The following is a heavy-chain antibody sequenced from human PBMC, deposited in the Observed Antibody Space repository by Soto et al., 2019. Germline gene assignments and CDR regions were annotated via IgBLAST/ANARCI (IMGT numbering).Heavy chain of an antibody. V-gene: IGHV4-38-2*02. J-gene: IGHJ4*02. CDR2: IFHSGRT. CDR3: ARDVADSSGYSTYFDY. Sequence: SETLSLTCAVSGYSISSGYYWGWIRQPPGKGLEWIGSIFHSGRTYYNPSLKSRVTISVDTSKNQFSLKLTSVTAADTAVYYCARDVADSSGYSTYFDYWGQGTLVTV. CDR1: GYSISSGYY. D-gene: IGHD3-22*01.